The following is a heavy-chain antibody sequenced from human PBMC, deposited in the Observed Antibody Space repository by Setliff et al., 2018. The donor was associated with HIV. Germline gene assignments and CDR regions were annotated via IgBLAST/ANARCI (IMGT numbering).Heavy chain of an antibody. J-gene: IGHJ4*02. CDR1: GGTSSSYA. Sequence: SVKVSCKASGGTSSSYAINWVRQAPGQGLEWMGHIIPIFDATHYAQKLQGRVKITADDSSNTAYMELSSLRSEDTAVYYCAKVMITTTWAFDFWGQGTPVTVSS. CDR2: IIPIFDAT. CDR3: AKVMITTTWAFDF. V-gene: IGHV1-69*13. D-gene: IGHD1-26*01.